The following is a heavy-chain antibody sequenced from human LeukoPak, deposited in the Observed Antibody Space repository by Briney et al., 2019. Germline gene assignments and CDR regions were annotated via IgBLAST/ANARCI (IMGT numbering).Heavy chain of an antibody. V-gene: IGHV4-39*07. CDR1: GGSISSSSYY. Sequence: SETLSLTCTVSGGSISSSSYYWGWIRQPPGKGLEWIGSIYYSGSTYYNPSLKSRVTISVDTSKNQFSLKLSSVTAADTAVYYCAREGYAFDIWGQGTMVTVSS. J-gene: IGHJ3*02. CDR2: IYYSGST. CDR3: AREGYAFDI.